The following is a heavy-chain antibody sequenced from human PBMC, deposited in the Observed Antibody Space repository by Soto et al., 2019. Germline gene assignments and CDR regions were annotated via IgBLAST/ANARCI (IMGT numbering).Heavy chain of an antibody. CDR1: GYTFTSYG. Sequence: QVPLVQSGAEVKKPGASVKVSCKASGYTFTSYGISWVRQAPEQGLEWMGWISAYNGNTNYAQKLQGRVTMTTDTSTSTAYMELRSLRSDDTAVYYCARVQSSSWYGAYYYYGMDVWGPGTTVTVSS. CDR2: ISAYNGNT. D-gene: IGHD6-13*01. CDR3: ARVQSSSWYGAYYYYGMDV. V-gene: IGHV1-18*01. J-gene: IGHJ6*02.